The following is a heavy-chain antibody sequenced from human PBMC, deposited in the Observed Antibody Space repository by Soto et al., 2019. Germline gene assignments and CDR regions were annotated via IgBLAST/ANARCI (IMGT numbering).Heavy chain of an antibody. Sequence: GGSLRLSCAASGFTFSSYGMHWVRQAPGKGLEWVAVISYDGSSKYYADSVKGRFTISRDNSKNTLYLQMNSLRAEDTAVYYCAKDGSMVRDRENGRYYGMDVWGQGTTVTVSS. D-gene: IGHD3-10*01. CDR2: ISYDGSSK. J-gene: IGHJ6*02. V-gene: IGHV3-30*18. CDR3: AKDGSMVRDRENGRYYGMDV. CDR1: GFTFSSYG.